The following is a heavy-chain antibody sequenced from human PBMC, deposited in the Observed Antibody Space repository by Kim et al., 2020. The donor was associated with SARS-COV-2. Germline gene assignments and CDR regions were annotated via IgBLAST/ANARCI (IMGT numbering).Heavy chain of an antibody. CDR1: GFTFSSYA. CDR3: ARGDYYDSSGFPRTYFD. V-gene: IGHV3-64*01. D-gene: IGHD3-22*01. J-gene: IGHJ4*01. Sequence: GGSLRLSCAASGFTFSSYAMHWVRQAPGKGLEYVSAISSNGGSTYYANSVKGRFTISRDNSKNTLYLQMGSLRAEDMAVYYCARGDYYDSSGFPRTYFD. CDR2: ISSNGGST.